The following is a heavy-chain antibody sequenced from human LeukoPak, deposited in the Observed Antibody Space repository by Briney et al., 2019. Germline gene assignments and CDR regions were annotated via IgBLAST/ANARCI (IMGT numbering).Heavy chain of an antibody. CDR3: AKAASRGYYDSSGYSLDY. CDR2: ISGSGGST. Sequence: PGGSLRLSCAASGFTFSNYAMSWVRQAPGKGLEWVSAISGSGGSTYYADSVKGRFTISRDNSKNTLYLQMNSLRAEDTAVYYCAKAASRGYYDSSGYSLDYWGQGTLVTVSS. D-gene: IGHD3-22*01. CDR1: GFTFSNYA. J-gene: IGHJ4*02. V-gene: IGHV3-23*01.